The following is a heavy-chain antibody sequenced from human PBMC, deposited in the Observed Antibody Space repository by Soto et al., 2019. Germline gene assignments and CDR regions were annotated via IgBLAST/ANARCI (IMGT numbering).Heavy chain of an antibody. J-gene: IGHJ5*02. V-gene: IGHV3-11*01. CDR3: ARYAGYSSSLHFGWFVP. CDR2: ISGSGKTI. CDR1: GFTFSDYY. D-gene: IGHD6-13*01. Sequence: GGSLRLSCAAPGFTFSDYYMTWIRQASGKGLEWISFISGSGKTIHFADSLEGRFTISRDNAKNSVYLEMNSLRAEDTAVYYCARYAGYSSSLHFGWFVPWGPGTLVTVSS.